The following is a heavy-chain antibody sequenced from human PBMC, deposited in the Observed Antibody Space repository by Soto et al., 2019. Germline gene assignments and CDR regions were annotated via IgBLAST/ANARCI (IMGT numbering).Heavy chain of an antibody. V-gene: IGHV4-59*01. CDR1: GGSISSYY. CDR3: ARGDYYDSSGYSI. Sequence: PSETLSLTCTVSGGSISSYYWNWIRQPPGKGLEWIGYIYYSGSTNYNPSLKSRVTISVDTSKNQSSLKLSSVTAADTAVYYCARGDYYDSSGYSIWGQGTMVTVSS. D-gene: IGHD3-22*01. J-gene: IGHJ3*02. CDR2: IYYSGST.